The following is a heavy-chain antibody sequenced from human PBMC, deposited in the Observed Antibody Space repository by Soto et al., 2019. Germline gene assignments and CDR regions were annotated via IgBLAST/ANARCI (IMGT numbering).Heavy chain of an antibody. CDR3: ARDRSAFYGSGSYLAYYYYGMDV. CDR2: INAGNGNT. J-gene: IGHJ6*02. Sequence: ASVKVSCKASGYTFTSYYMHWVRQAPGQRLEWMGWINAGNGNTKYSQKFQGRVTITRDTSASTAYMELSSLRSEDTAVYYCARDRSAFYGSGSYLAYYYYGMDVWGQGTTVTVSS. CDR1: GYTFTSYY. V-gene: IGHV1-3*01. D-gene: IGHD3-10*01.